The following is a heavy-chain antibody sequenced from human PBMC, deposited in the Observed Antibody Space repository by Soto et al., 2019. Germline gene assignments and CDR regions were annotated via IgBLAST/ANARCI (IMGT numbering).Heavy chain of an antibody. CDR1: GFTFSSYA. J-gene: IGHJ4*02. CDR3: AKDFQLALYYFDY. D-gene: IGHD6-6*01. CDR2: ISGSGGST. V-gene: IGHV3-23*01. Sequence: GGPLRLSCAASGFTFSSYAMSWVRQAPGKGLEWVSAISGSGGSTYYADSVKGRFTISRENSKNTLYLQMNSLRAEDTAVYYCAKDFQLALYYFDYWGQGTLVIVSS.